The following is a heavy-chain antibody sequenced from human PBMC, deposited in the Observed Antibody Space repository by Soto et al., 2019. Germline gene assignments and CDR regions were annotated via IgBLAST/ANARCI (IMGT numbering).Heavy chain of an antibody. CDR1: GDSVSSNSAA. J-gene: IGHJ4*02. CDR2: TYYRSKWYN. CDR3: APRTYYDCWSTRPFDY. Sequence: SQTLSLTCAISGDSVSSNSAAWNWIRQSPSRGLEWLGRTYYRSKWYNDYAVSVKSRITINPDTSKNQFSLQLNSLTPEDTAVYYCAPRTYYDCWSTRPFDYWGQGTLVTVSS. V-gene: IGHV6-1*01. D-gene: IGHD3-3*01.